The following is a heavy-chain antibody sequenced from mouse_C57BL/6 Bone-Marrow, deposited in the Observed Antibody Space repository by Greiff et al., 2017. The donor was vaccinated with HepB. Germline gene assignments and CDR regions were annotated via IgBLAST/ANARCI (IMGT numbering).Heavy chain of an antibody. Sequence: EVQGVESGPELVKPGASVKISCKASGYSFTGYYMNWVKQSPEKSLEWIGEINPSTGGTTYNQKFKAKATLTVDKSSSTAYMQLKSLTSEDSAVYYCARSPLLGTWGQGTLVTVSA. V-gene: IGHV1-42*01. D-gene: IGHD3-3*01. CDR3: ARSPLLGT. CDR1: GYSFTGYY. J-gene: IGHJ3*01. CDR2: INPSTGGT.